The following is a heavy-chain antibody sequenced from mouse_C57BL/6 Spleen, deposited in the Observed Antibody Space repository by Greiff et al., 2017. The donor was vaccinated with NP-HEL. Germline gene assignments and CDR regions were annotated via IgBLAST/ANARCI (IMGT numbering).Heavy chain of an antibody. CDR1: GYSITSGYY. Sequence: VQLKQSGPGLVKPSQSLSLTCSVTGYSITSGYYWNWIRQFPGNKLEWMGYISYDGSNNYNPSLKNRISITRDTSKNQFFLKLNSVTTKDTATYYCARDPDYALDYWGQGTTLTVSS. CDR2: ISYDGSN. CDR3: ARDPDYALDY. D-gene: IGHD2-4*01. J-gene: IGHJ2*01. V-gene: IGHV3-6*01.